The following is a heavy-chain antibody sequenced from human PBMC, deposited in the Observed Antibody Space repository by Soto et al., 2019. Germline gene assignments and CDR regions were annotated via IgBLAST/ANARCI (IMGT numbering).Heavy chain of an antibody. D-gene: IGHD2-2*01. CDR3: VRRYCSRTSCLTGFDP. V-gene: IGHV4-34*01. CDR2: VNHSGSA. CDR1: GWSFRGNY. J-gene: IGHJ5*02. Sequence: PSETLSLTCSVYGWSFRGNYWTWIRQPPGKGLEWIGEVNHSGSAKYNPSLKSRVTISVDTSKNQISLKLTSLTAADTALYYCVRRYCSRTSCLTGFDPWGRGTQVTVSS.